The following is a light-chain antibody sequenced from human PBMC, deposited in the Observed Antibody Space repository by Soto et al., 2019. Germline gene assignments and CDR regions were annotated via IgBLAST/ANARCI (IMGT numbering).Light chain of an antibody. J-gene: IGKJ1*01. V-gene: IGKV1-5*01. CDR3: QQAESPRTT. CDR2: DAS. CDR1: QSINKW. Sequence: DMHITLAPFTLFPVLRERVSHTCRASQSINKWLAWYQQKPGKAPKILIYDASSLESGAPSRFSGSGSGTEFTLTISRVQPEDFATYYCQQAESPRTTFGQGTKA.